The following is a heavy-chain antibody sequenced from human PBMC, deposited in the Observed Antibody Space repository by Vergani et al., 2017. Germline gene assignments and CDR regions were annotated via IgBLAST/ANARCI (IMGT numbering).Heavy chain of an antibody. CDR3: ARDSSYCSSTSCYYYYYYYMDV. D-gene: IGHD2-2*01. V-gene: IGHV3-30-3*01. Sequence: QVQLVESGGGVVQPGRSLRLSCAASGFTFSSYAMHWVRQAPGKGLEWVAVISYDGSNKYYADSVKGRFTISRDNSKNTLYLQMNSLRAEDTAVYYCARDSSYCSSTSCYYYYYYYMDVWGKGTTVTVS. J-gene: IGHJ6*03. CDR1: GFTFSSYA. CDR2: ISYDGSNK.